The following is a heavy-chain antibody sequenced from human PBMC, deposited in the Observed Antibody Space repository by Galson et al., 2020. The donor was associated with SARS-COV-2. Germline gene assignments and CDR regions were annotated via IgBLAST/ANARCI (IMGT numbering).Heavy chain of an antibody. V-gene: IGHV3-30*04. CDR3: AREVLWFGEFDAFDI. CDR2: ISYDGSIK. CDR1: GFTFSSYA. D-gene: IGHD3-10*01. J-gene: IGHJ3*02. Sequence: GESLKISCAASGFTFSSYAMHWVRQAPGKGLEWVAVISYDGSIKYYADSVKGRFTISRDNSKNTLYLQMNSLRAEDTAVYYCAREVLWFGEFDAFDIWGQGTMVTVSS.